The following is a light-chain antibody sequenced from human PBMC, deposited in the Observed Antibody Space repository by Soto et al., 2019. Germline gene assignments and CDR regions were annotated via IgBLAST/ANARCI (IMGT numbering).Light chain of an antibody. Sequence: DIQMTQSPSTLSASVGDRVTSTCRASQSISSWLAWYQQKPGKAPKLLIYDASSLESGVPSRFSGSGSGTEFTLTISSLQPDDFATYYCQQYNSYSRTFGQGTTGDIK. CDR2: DAS. CDR1: QSISSW. J-gene: IGKJ1*01. V-gene: IGKV1-5*01. CDR3: QQYNSYSRT.